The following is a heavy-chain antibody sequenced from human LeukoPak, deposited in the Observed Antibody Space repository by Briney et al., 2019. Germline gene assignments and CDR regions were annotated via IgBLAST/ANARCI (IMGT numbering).Heavy chain of an antibody. CDR2: INHSGST. Sequence: SETLSLTCAVYGGSFSGYYWSWIRQPPGKGLEWIGEINHSGSTNYNPSLKSRVTISVDTSKNQFSLKLSSVTAADTAVYYCARSGAPGAFDIWGQGTMVTVSS. V-gene: IGHV4-34*01. D-gene: IGHD3-10*01. J-gene: IGHJ3*02. CDR3: ARSGAPGAFDI. CDR1: GGSFSGYY.